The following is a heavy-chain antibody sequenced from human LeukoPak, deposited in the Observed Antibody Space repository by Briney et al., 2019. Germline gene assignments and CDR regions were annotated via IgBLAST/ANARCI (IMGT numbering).Heavy chain of an antibody. CDR2: ISSSSRYI. CDR3: ARAGLRPSWALFDY. CDR1: GFTFSSYS. V-gene: IGHV3-21*01. D-gene: IGHD3-16*01. J-gene: IGHJ4*02. Sequence: GGSLRLSCAASGFTFSSYSMNWVGQAPGKGLEWGSSISSSSRYIYNARSVKGRFTISRDNAKNSLYLQMDSRRAEDTAVYYCARAGLRPSWALFDYWGQGTLVTVSS.